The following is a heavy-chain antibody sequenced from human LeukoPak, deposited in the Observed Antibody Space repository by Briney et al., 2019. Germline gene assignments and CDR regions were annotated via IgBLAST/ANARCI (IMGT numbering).Heavy chain of an antibody. CDR3: ARLGGFRGVRAFDI. D-gene: IGHD2-15*01. V-gene: IGHV3-30*02. CDR2: IRYDGSNK. J-gene: IGHJ3*02. CDR1: GFTFSSYG. Sequence: PGGSLRLSCAASGFTFSSYGMHWVRQAPGKGLEWVAFIRYDGSNKYYADSVKGRFTISRDNSKNTLYLQMNSLRAEDTAVYYCARLGGFRGVRAFDIWGQGTMVTVSS.